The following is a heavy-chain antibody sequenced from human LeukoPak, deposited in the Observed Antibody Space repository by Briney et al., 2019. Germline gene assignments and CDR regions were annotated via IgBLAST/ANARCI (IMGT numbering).Heavy chain of an antibody. CDR1: GGSISSSSYY. CDR3: ARKTNPRVLFGFDY. CDR2: IYYSGST. Sequence: PSETLSLTCTVSGGSISSSSYYWGWIRQPPGKGLEWIGSIYYSGSTNYNPSLKSRVTISVDTSKNQFSLKLSSVTAADTAVYYCARKTNPRVLFGFDYWGQGTLVTVSS. V-gene: IGHV4-39*07. J-gene: IGHJ4*02. D-gene: IGHD2-8*01.